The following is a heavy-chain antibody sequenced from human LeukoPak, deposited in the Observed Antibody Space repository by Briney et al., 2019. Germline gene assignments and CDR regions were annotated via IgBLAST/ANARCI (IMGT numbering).Heavy chain of an antibody. V-gene: IGHV4-34*01. D-gene: IGHD3-22*01. Sequence: SETLSLTCAVYGGSFSGYYWSWIREPPGKGLEWSVEINHSGSTNYNPSLKSRVTISPDTSKNQFSLKLSSVTAADTAVYYCARVHSYDSSGYPLFDYWGQGTLVTVSS. CDR2: INHSGST. CDR3: ARVHSYDSSGYPLFDY. CDR1: GGSFSGYY. J-gene: IGHJ4*02.